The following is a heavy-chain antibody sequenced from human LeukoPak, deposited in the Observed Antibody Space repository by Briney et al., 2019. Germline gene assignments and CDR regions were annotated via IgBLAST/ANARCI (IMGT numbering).Heavy chain of an antibody. CDR1: GFLFSNAW. CDR2: IKTKTDGGTT. Sequence: GGSLRLSCAASGFLFSNAWMSWVRQAPGKGLEWVGRIKTKTDGGTTDYAAPVEGRFTISRDDSTNTLSLQMSGLKAEDTALYFCITEPHDYGDFTFGYWGQGTLVTVSS. J-gene: IGHJ4*02. D-gene: IGHD4-17*01. CDR3: ITEPHDYGDFTFGY. V-gene: IGHV3-15*01.